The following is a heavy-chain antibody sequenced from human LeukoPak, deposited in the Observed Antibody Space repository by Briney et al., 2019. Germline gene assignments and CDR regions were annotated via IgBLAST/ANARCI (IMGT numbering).Heavy chain of an antibody. D-gene: IGHD3-22*01. Sequence: GSLEGFFKSSGYTLPSYAMHLVGPAPRQKLEWMGWINAGNGNTKYSQKFQGRVTITRDTSASTAYMELSSLRSEDTAVYYCARGAGYYDSSGYYPLDYWGQGTLVTVSS. CDR3: ARGAGYYDSSGYYPLDY. CDR2: INAGNGNT. CDR1: GYTLPSYA. J-gene: IGHJ4*02. V-gene: IGHV1-3*01.